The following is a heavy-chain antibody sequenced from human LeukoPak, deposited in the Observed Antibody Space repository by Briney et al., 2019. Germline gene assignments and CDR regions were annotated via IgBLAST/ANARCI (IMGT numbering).Heavy chain of an antibody. CDR2: ISAYNGNT. V-gene: IGHV1-18*01. J-gene: IGHJ3*02. D-gene: IGHD1-26*01. CDR1: GYTFTSYG. CDR3: ACTVGADIPDAYDI. Sequence: ASVKVSCKASGYTFTSYGISWVRQAPGQGLEWMGWISAYNGNTNYAQKLQGRVTMTTDTSTSTAYMELRSLTSDDTAVYYCACTVGADIPDAYDIWGQGTLVTVSS.